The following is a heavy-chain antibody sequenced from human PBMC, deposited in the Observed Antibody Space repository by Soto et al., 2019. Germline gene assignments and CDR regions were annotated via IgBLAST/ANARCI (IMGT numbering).Heavy chain of an antibody. CDR3: ARDFSTWFQRGPRVY. CDR2: ISPTSINT. V-gene: IGHV1-18*01. J-gene: IGHJ4*02. Sequence: ASVKVSCKASGYTFTNYGISWVRQAPGQGLEWMGWISPTSINTNYAQKFRGRATMTTDTSTSTAYMELRSLRSDDTAVYFCARDFSTWFQRGPRVYWDQ. CDR1: GYTFTNYG. D-gene: IGHD3-10*01.